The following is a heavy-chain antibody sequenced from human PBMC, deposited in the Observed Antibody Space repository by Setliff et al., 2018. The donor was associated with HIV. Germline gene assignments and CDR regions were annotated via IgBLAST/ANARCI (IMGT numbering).Heavy chain of an antibody. Sequence: GGSLRLSCAGSGFTFSAYSMNWVRQTPGKGLEWVAYISDTGNIVYYADSVRGRFTISRDDARISLYLQMNSLRVEDTAVYFCARSAQDCGSTRCFPDKYFQHWGRGTLVTVSS. V-gene: IGHV3-48*01. J-gene: IGHJ1*01. CDR1: GFTFSAYS. CDR3: ARSAQDCGSTRCFPDKYFQH. CDR2: ISDTGNIV. D-gene: IGHD2-2*01.